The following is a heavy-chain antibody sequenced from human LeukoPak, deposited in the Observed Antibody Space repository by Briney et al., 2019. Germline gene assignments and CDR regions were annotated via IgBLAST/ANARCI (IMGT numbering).Heavy chain of an antibody. CDR2: IYYSGST. CDR1: GGSISSSSYY. Sequence: SETLSLTCTVSGGSISSSSYYWGWIRQPPGKGLEWIGSIYYSGSTYYNPSLKSRVTISVDTSKNQFSLKLSSVTAADTAVYYCAARDWPPFGPGDFQHWGQGTLVTVSS. V-gene: IGHV4-39*01. CDR3: AARDWPPFGPGDFQH. D-gene: IGHD3/OR15-3a*01. J-gene: IGHJ1*01.